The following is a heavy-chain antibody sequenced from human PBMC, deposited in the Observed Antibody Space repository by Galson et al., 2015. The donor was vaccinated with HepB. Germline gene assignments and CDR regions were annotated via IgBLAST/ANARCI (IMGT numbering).Heavy chain of an antibody. V-gene: IGHV1-3*01. CDR1: GYTFTSYA. D-gene: IGHD4-17*01. Sequence: SVKVSCKASGYTFTSYAMHWVRQAPGQRLEWMGWINAGNGNTKYSQKFQGRVTITRDTSASTAYMELSSLRSEDTAVYYCARGSLSGDYPPDYWGQGTLVTVSS. CDR3: ARGSLSGDYPPDY. J-gene: IGHJ4*02. CDR2: INAGNGNT.